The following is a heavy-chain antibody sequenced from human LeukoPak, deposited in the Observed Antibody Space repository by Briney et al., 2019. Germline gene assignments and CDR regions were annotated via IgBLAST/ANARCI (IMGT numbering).Heavy chain of an antibody. CDR3: AKDAGGGLPRY. J-gene: IGHJ4*02. D-gene: IGHD3-16*01. V-gene: IGHV3-23*01. Sequence: TGGSLRLSCAASGFTFSTYAMNWVRQAPGKGLEWVSAISGSGGRTYYADSVKGRFTISRDNSKNTLFLQMNSLGAEDTALYYCAKDAGGGLPRYWGQGTLVTVSS. CDR2: ISGSGGRT. CDR1: GFTFSTYA.